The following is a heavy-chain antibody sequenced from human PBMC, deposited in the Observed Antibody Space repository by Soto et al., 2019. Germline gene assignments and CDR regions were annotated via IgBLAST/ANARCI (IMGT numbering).Heavy chain of an antibody. J-gene: IGHJ4*02. CDR2: ISGNGVST. D-gene: IGHD1-26*01. CDR1: GFTFTTYA. CDR3: AQEYSGSYYADN. V-gene: IGHV3-23*01. Sequence: GSLRLSCAASGFTFTTYAMSWVRQTPGKGLQWVSTISGNGVSTYYADSVRARFIISRDNSRDTLFLQMNGLRAEDTAVYFCAQEYSGSYYADNWGQGALVTVSS.